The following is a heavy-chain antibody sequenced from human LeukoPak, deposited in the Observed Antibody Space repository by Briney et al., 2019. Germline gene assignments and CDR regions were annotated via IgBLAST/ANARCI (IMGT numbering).Heavy chain of an antibody. D-gene: IGHD4-23*01. J-gene: IGHJ4*02. CDR1: GYTFTSYY. Sequence: ASVKVSCKASGYTFTSYYMHWVRQAPGQGLEWMGIINPNSGGTNYAQKFQGWVTMTRDTSISTAYMELSRLRSDDTAVYYCARTQTTVVTAALDYWGQGTLVTVSS. CDR3: ARTQTTVVTAALDY. CDR2: INPNSGGT. V-gene: IGHV1-2*04.